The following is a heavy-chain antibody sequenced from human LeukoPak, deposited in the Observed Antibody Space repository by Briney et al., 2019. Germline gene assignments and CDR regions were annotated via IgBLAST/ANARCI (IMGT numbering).Heavy chain of an antibody. D-gene: IGHD3-10*01. CDR3: ARIRMVRGVIIKSYYYYGMDV. CDR1: GYTFTSYD. V-gene: IGHV1-8*01. J-gene: IGHJ6*02. CDR2: MSPNSGNT. Sequence: GASVKVSCKASGYTFTSYDINWVRQATGQGLEWMGWMSPNSGNTGYAQKFQGRVTMTRNTSISTAYMELSSLRSEDTAVYYCARIRMVRGVIIKSYYYYGMDVWGQGTTVTVSS.